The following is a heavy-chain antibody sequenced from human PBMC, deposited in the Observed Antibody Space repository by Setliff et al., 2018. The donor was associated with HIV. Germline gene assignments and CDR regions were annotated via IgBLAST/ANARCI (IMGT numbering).Heavy chain of an antibody. Sequence: GGSLRLSCAASGFIFDDYAMHWVRQPPGKGLEWVSGISWNSGNIVYADSVKGRFTISRDNAKNSLYMQMNSLRAEDTAVYYCARDGLRAAVYYYYYMDVWGKGTTVTVSS. CDR3: ARDGLRAAVYYYYYMDV. D-gene: IGHD2-15*01. V-gene: IGHV3-9*01. J-gene: IGHJ6*03. CDR2: ISWNSGNI. CDR1: GFIFDDYA.